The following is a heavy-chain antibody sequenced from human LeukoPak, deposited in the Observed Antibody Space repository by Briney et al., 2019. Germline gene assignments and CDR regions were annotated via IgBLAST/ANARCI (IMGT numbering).Heavy chain of an antibody. D-gene: IGHD3-22*01. Sequence: ASVKVSCKASGYTFTSYYMHWVRQAPGQGLEWMGIINPSGGSTSYAQKFQGRVTMTRDTSTSTVYMELSSLRSEDTAVYHCARPRGEIQYYYDSSGYNYFDYWGQGTLVTVSS. V-gene: IGHV1-46*01. J-gene: IGHJ4*02. CDR3: ARPRGEIQYYYDSSGYNYFDY. CDR2: INPSGGST. CDR1: GYTFTSYY.